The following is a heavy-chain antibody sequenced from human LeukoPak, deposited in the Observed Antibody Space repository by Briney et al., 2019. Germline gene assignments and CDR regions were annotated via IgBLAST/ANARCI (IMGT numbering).Heavy chain of an antibody. V-gene: IGHV4-59*01. CDR1: GASISSYY. CDR2: IYYSGSI. CDR3: ARENPSGYYNRPIDY. D-gene: IGHD3-22*01. J-gene: IGHJ4*02. Sequence: ETLSLTCTVSGASISSYYWSWIRQPPGKGLEWIGDIYYSGSIKYNPSLKSRVTMSVDTSKNQFSLKLSSVTAADTAIYYCARENPSGYYNRPIDYWGQGTLVTVSS.